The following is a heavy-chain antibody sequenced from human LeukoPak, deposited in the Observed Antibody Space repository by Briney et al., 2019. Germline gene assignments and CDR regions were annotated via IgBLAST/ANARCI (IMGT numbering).Heavy chain of an antibody. J-gene: IGHJ4*02. CDR2: MNPNSGNT. CDR3: AREKCGGDCYSGDFDY. Sequence: ASVKVSCKASGYTFTSYDINWVRQATGQGLECMGWMNPNSGNTGYAQKFQGRVTMTRNTSISTAYMELSSLRSEDTAVYYCAREKCGGDCYSGDFDYWGQGTLVTVSS. V-gene: IGHV1-8*01. D-gene: IGHD2-21*02. CDR1: GYTFTSYD.